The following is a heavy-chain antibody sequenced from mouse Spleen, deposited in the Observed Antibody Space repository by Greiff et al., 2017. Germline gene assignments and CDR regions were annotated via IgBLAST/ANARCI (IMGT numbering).Heavy chain of an antibody. CDR3: ARWGGNWDWFAY. Sequence: QVQLKQPGAELVRPGTSVKLSCKASGYTFTSYWMHWVKQRPGQGLEWIGVIDPSDSYTNYNQKFKGKATLTVDTSSSTAYMQLSSLTSEDSAVYYCARWGGNWDWFAYWGQGTLVTVSA. J-gene: IGHJ3*01. V-gene: IGHV1-59*01. CDR1: GYTFTSYW. CDR2: IDPSDSYT. D-gene: IGHD4-1*01.